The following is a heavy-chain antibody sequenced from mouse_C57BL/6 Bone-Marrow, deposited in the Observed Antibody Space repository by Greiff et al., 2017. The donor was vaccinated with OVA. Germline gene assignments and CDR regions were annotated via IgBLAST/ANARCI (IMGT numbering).Heavy chain of an antibody. D-gene: IGHD2-10*02. V-gene: IGHV5-12*01. CDR2: ISNGGGSP. J-gene: IGHJ1*03. CDR1: GFTFSDYY. CDR3: ARQYGNWGYFDV. Sequence: EVKLMESGGGLVQPGGSLKLSCAASGFTFSDYYMYWVRQTPEKRLEWVAYISNGGGSPYYPDTVKGRFTISRDNAKNTLYLQMSRLKSEDTAMYYCARQYGNWGYFDVWGTGTMVTVSS.